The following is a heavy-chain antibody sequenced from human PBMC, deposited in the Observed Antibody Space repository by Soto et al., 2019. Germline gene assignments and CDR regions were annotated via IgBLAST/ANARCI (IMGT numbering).Heavy chain of an antibody. Sequence: QVQLVESGGGVVQPGRSLRLSCAASGFTFSSYGMHWVRQAPGKGLEWVAVIWYDGSNKYYADSVKGRFTISRDNSKNTLYLQMNSLRAEDTAVYYCARGRSSGWYGGGEWFDPWGQGTLVTVSS. CDR1: GFTFSSYG. J-gene: IGHJ5*02. CDR2: IWYDGSNK. V-gene: IGHV3-33*01. CDR3: ARGRSSGWYGGGEWFDP. D-gene: IGHD6-19*01.